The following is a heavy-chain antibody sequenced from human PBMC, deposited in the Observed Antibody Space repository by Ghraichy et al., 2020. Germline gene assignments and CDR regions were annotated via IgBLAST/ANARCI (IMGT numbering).Heavy chain of an antibody. D-gene: IGHD2-15*01. J-gene: IGHJ2*01. V-gene: IGHV4-39*01. CDR3: ARPTVVVVAAHWYFDL. CDR2: IYYSGST. Sequence: SETLSLTCTVSGGSISSSSYYWGWIRQPPGKGLEWIGSIYYSGSTYYNPSLKSRVTISVDTSKNQFSLKLSSVTAADTAVYYCARPTVVVVAAHWYFDLWGRGTLVTVSS. CDR1: GGSISSSSYY.